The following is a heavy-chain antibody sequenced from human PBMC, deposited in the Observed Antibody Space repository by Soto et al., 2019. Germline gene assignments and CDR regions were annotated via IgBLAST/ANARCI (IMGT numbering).Heavy chain of an antibody. CDR2: ISGSSTTI. J-gene: IGHJ4*02. Sequence: EVQLVESGGGFVQPGGSLRLSCAASGFTFSTDSMHWVRQAPGKGLEWVSYISGSSTTIYYADSVKGRFTISRDNXKSSLYLQMDSLRDEDTAVYYCARRGYSYGPTIDYWGQGTLVTVSS. CDR1: GFTFSTDS. CDR3: ARRGYSYGPTIDY. V-gene: IGHV3-48*02. D-gene: IGHD5-18*01.